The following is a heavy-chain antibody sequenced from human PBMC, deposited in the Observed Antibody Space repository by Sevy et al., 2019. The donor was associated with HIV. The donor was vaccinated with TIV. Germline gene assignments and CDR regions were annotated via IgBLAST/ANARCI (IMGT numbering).Heavy chain of an antibody. J-gene: IGHJ3*02. CDR3: AKGSVVVPAAYDAFDI. CDR1: GFTFSSYA. V-gene: IGHV3-23*01. D-gene: IGHD2-2*01. Sequence: GGSLRLSCAASGFTFSSYAMSWVRQAPGKGLEWVSAISGSGGSTYYADSVKGRFTISRDNSKNPLYLQMNSLRAEDTAVYYCAKGSVVVPAAYDAFDIWGQGTMVTVSS. CDR2: ISGSGGST.